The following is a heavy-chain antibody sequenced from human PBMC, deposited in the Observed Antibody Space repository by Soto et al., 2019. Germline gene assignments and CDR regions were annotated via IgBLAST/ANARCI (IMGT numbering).Heavy chain of an antibody. J-gene: IGHJ6*02. CDR2: ISGSGGST. CDR3: AKDGDIVATRAFYGMDL. CDR1: GFTFGIYA. D-gene: IGHD5-12*01. Sequence: GGSLRLSCAASGFTFGIYAMSWVGQAPGKGLEWVSAISGSGGSTYYADSVKGRFTIFRDNSKNTLYLQMNSLRAEDTAVYYCAKDGDIVATRAFYGMDLWGQGTTVTVSS. V-gene: IGHV3-23*01.